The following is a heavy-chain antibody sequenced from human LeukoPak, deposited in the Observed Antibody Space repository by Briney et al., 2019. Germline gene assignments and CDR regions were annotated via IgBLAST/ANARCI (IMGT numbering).Heavy chain of an antibody. J-gene: IGHJ4*02. D-gene: IGHD3-16*01. V-gene: IGHV3-21*01. CDR2: ISSSSSNK. CDR1: GFTFSSYS. Sequence: NTGGSLRLSCAASGFTFSSYSMNWVRQAPGEGPEWVSSISSSSSNKDYVDSVKGRFTVSRDNAKNSLYLQMDSLRVEDTAVYYCARDPPSRGTRYFDYWGQGILVTVSS. CDR3: ARDPPSRGTRYFDY.